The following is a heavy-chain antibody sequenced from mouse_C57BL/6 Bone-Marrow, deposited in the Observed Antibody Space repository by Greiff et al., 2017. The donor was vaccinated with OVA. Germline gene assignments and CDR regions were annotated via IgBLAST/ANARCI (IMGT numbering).Heavy chain of an antibody. CDR1: GFTFSSYA. Sequence: DVKLVESGGGLVKPGGSLKLSCAASGFTFSSYAMSWVRQTPEKRLEWVATISDGGSYTYYQDNVKGRFTISRDNAKNNLYLQMSHLKSEDTAMYYCARDGTWYFDYWGQGTTLTVSS. V-gene: IGHV5-4*01. D-gene: IGHD1-1*02. J-gene: IGHJ2*01. CDR2: ISDGGSYT. CDR3: ARDGTWYFDY.